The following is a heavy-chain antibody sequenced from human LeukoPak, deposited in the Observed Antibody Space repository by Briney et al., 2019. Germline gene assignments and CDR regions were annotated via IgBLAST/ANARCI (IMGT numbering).Heavy chain of an antibody. J-gene: IGHJ4*02. Sequence: GGSLRLSCAASGFTFSSYSMNWVRQAPGKGLEWVSSISSSSSCIYYADSVKGRFTISRDNAKNSLYLQMNSLRAEDTAVYYCARGSSSWYGGGFDYWGQGTLVTVSS. CDR2: ISSSSSCI. D-gene: IGHD6-13*01. CDR3: ARGSSSWYGGGFDY. V-gene: IGHV3-21*01. CDR1: GFTFSSYS.